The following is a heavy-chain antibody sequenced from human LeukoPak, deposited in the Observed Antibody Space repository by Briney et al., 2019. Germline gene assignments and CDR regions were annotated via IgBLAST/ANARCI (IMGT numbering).Heavy chain of an antibody. V-gene: IGHV1-8*03. CDR1: GYTFTGYY. CDR2: INPNSGNT. CDR3: ARLGELSSDDY. D-gene: IGHD3-16*02. Sequence: ASVKVSCKASGYTFTGYYMHWVRQAPGQGLEWMGRINPNSGNTGYAQKFRGRVSITRNTSISTAYMELSSLISEDTAVYYCARLGELSSDDYWGQGTPVTVSS. J-gene: IGHJ4*02.